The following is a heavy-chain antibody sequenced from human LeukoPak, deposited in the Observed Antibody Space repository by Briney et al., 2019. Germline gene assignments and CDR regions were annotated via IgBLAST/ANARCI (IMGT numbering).Heavy chain of an antibody. J-gene: IGHJ5*02. D-gene: IGHD2-8*01. CDR1: GYTFTGYY. CDR2: INPNSGGT. CDR3: ARGRMVYATGFDP. V-gene: IGHV1-2*06. Sequence: ASVKVSCKASGYTFTGYYMHWVRQAPGQGLEWMGRINPNSGGTNYAQKFQGRVTMTRDTSISTAYMELSRLRSDDTAVYYCARGRMVYATGFDPWGQGTLVTVSS.